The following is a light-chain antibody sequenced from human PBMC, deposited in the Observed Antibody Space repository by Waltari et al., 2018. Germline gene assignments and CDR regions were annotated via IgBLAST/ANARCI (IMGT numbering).Light chain of an antibody. Sequence: DIVMTQSPLSLPVTPGEPASIPCRSSQSLLNSNGQDQVDWYLQKPGQSPQLLIYLGSYRASGVPDRFSGSGSGTDFTLKISRVETEDVGIYYCMQSRQAPWTFGQGTTVEIK. J-gene: IGKJ1*01. CDR3: MQSRQAPWT. CDR2: LGS. V-gene: IGKV2-28*01. CDR1: QSLLNSNGQDQ.